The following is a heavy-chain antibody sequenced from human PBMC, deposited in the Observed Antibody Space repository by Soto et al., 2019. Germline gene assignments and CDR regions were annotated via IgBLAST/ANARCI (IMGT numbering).Heavy chain of an antibody. CDR1: GYTFTSYG. CDR3: AREEDYGDYEGYYGMDV. D-gene: IGHD4-17*01. V-gene: IGHV1-18*01. Sequence: ASVKVSCKASGYTFTSYGISWVRQAPGQGLEWMGWISAYNGNTNYAQKLQGRVTMTTDTSTSTAYMELRSLRSDDTAVYYCAREEDYGDYEGYYGMDVWGKGPRSPSPQ. CDR2: ISAYNGNT. J-gene: IGHJ6*01.